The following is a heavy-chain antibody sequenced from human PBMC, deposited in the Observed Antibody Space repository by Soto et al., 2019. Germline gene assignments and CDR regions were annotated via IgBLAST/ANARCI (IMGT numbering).Heavy chain of an antibody. Sequence: EVHLVESGGGLVKPGGSLRLTCAASGFIFSDYTMNWVRQAPGKGVEWVSSISRGSDYIFYADTVKGRFTISRDNARNSLYLQMTSLRAEDTAVYYCAKDSGCVNNACAYDPWGQGTLVTVSS. D-gene: IGHD1-20*01. CDR2: ISRGSDYI. CDR3: AKDSGCVNNACAYDP. J-gene: IGHJ5*02. CDR1: GFIFSDYT. V-gene: IGHV3-21*01.